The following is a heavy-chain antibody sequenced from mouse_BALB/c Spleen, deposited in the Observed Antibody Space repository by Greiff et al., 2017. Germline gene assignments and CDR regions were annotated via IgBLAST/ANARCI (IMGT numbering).Heavy chain of an antibody. CDR2: ISDGGSYT. V-gene: IGHV5-4*02. J-gene: IGHJ1*01. CDR1: GFTFSDYY. D-gene: IGHD2-14*01. Sequence: EVQGVESGGGLVKPGGSLKLSCAASGFTFSDYYMYWVRQTPEKRLEWVATISDGGSYTYYPDSVKGRFTISRDNAKNNLYLQMSSLKSEDTAMYYCARGKDYRYLYWYFDVWGAGTTVTVSS. CDR3: ARGKDYRYLYWYFDV.